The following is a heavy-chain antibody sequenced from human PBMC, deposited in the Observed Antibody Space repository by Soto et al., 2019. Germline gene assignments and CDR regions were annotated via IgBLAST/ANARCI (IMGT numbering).Heavy chain of an antibody. V-gene: IGHV4-34*01. CDR2: INHSGST. D-gene: IGHD2-15*01. J-gene: IGHJ4*02. CDR1: GGSFSGYY. Sequence: SETLSLTCAVYGGSFSGYYWSWIRQPPGKGLEWIGEINHSGSTNYNPSLKSRVTISVDTSKNQFSLKLSSVTAADTAVYYCARLTTLCSGGSCYPVPFYWGQGTLVTVSS. CDR3: ARLTTLCSGGSCYPVPFY.